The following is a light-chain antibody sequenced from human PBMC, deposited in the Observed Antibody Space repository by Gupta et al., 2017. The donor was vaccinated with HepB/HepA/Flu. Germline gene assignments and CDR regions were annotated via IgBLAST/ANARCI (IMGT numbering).Light chain of an antibody. V-gene: IGKV1-12*01. J-gene: IGKJ4*01. CDR3: QQVKSFPLT. CDR2: AAS. Sequence: ITSTGSQGISSWVAWYQQRPGTAPKLLIYAASNLLSGVPSRFSGSGSGTDFTLTISGLQPEDFAIYYCQQVKSFPLTFGGGTKVEIK. CDR1: QGISSW.